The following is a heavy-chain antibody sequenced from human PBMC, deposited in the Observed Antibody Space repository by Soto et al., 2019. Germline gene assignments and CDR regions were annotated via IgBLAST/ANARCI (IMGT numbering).Heavy chain of an antibody. CDR2: VNPDDGNT. CDR3: ARDNSGPDY. CDR1: GYTFTTYG. V-gene: IGHV1-18*04. Sequence: ASVKVSCKTSGYTFTTYGTNWVRQAPGHGLEWMGWVNPDDGNTDYPPKFEDRVIMTTDTPTATVYMELRSLRSDDTAIYYCARDNSGPDYWGQGXLVTVYS. J-gene: IGHJ4*01. D-gene: IGHD5-12*01.